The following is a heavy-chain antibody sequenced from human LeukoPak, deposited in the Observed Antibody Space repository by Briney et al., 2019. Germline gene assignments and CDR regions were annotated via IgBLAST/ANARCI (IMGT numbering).Heavy chain of an antibody. CDR2: IYYSGST. Sequence: SETLSLTCTVSGGSISSYYWSWIRQPPGKGLEWIGYIYYSGSTNYNPSLKSRVTISVDTSKNQFSLKLSSVTAADTAAYYCAREDGGYYFDYWGQGTLVTVSS. V-gene: IGHV4-59*01. CDR3: AREDGGYYFDY. D-gene: IGHD3-22*01. J-gene: IGHJ4*02. CDR1: GGSISSYY.